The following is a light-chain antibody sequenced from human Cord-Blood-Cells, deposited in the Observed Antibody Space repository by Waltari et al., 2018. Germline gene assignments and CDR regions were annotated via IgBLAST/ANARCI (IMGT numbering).Light chain of an antibody. CDR1: SRHVCGDNC. J-gene: IGLJ3*02. V-gene: IGLV2-14*03. CDR2: DVS. Sequence: HSALHRLASAPRSRGNSITISCSASSRHVCGDNCVSWYQQHPGKAPKLMIDDVSNRPSGVSNRFSGSKSGNTASLTISGLQAEDEADYYCSSYTSSSTWVFGGGTKLTVL. CDR3: SSYTSSSTWV.